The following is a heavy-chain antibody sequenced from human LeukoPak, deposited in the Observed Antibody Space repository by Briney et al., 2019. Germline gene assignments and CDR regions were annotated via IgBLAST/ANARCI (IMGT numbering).Heavy chain of an antibody. J-gene: IGHJ5*02. CDR1: GGSISSSSYY. D-gene: IGHD2-15*01. Sequence: PSETLSLTCTVSGGSISSSSYYWGWIRQPAGKGLEWIGSIYYSGSTYYNPSLKSRVTISVDTSKNQFSLKLSSVTAADTAVYYCARRSLCSGGSCFTSNWFDPWGQGTLVTVSS. CDR2: IYYSGST. CDR3: ARRSLCSGGSCFTSNWFDP. V-gene: IGHV4-39*01.